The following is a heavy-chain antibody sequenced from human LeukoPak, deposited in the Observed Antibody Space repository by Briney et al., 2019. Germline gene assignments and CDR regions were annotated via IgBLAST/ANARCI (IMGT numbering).Heavy chain of an antibody. CDR3: ARDPSPGIAAAGTLGY. D-gene: IGHD6-13*01. J-gene: IGHJ4*02. V-gene: IGHV1-2*02. CDR2: INPNSGGT. CDR1: GYTFTGYY. Sequence: ASVKVSCKASGYTFTGYYMHWVRQAPGQGLEWMGWINPNSGGTNYAQKFQGRVTMTRDTSISTAYMELSRLRSDDTAVYYCARDPSPGIAAAGTLGYWGQGTLVTVSS.